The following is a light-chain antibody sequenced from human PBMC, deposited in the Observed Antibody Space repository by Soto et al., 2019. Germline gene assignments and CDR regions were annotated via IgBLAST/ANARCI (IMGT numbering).Light chain of an antibody. CDR2: CAS. Sequence: EIVLTQSPGTLSVSPGERVTLSCRASQSVNSNYLAWYQQRPGQAPRLLIFCASYRATGIPDRFSGSWSGTDFTLNISRLEPEDFAVYYCQQYSSSPPEFTFGPGTKVDSK. CDR1: QSVNSNY. CDR3: QQYSSSPPEFT. V-gene: IGKV3-20*01. J-gene: IGKJ3*01.